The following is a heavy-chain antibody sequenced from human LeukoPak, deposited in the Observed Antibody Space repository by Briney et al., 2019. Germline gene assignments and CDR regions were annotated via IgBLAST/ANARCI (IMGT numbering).Heavy chain of an antibody. Sequence: GGSLRLSCAASGFTFSTYAMNWVRQAPGKGLEWVSTISGSGGTPHYADSVKGRFTISRDNSKNTLHLQMNSLRAEDTAVHYCAKGGDLITYFDYWGQGTLVTVSS. CDR1: GFTFSTYA. V-gene: IGHV3-23*01. CDR2: ISGSGGTP. D-gene: IGHD3-16*01. J-gene: IGHJ4*02. CDR3: AKGGDLITYFDY.